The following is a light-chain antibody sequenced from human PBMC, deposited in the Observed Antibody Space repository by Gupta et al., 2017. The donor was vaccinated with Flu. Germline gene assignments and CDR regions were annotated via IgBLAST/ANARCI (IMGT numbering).Light chain of an antibody. CDR3: QQGGSFRRT. Sequence: QDFLSVPPGETITITCRASQSIGTTLHEDQKRPDKSTEVLMCYASSSFSGVTSRGSGSGSGTDFTLTISSLQPDDFATYYCQQGGSFRRTFGQGSKVEIK. V-gene: IGKV6-21*01. J-gene: IGKJ2*01. CDR2: YAS. CDR1: QSIGTT.